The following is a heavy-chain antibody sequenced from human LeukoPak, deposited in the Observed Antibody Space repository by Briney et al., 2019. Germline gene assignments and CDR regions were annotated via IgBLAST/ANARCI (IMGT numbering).Heavy chain of an antibody. CDR2: IYYSGST. D-gene: IGHD3-22*01. CDR3: ARDIAGYYDSSGYRTGAFDI. V-gene: IGHV4-31*03. CDR1: GGSISSGGYY. Sequence: SETLSLTCTVSGGSISSGGYYWSWIRQHPGKGLEWIGYIYYSGSTYYNPSRKSRVTISVDTSKNQFSLKLSSVTAADTAVYYCARDIAGYYDSSGYRTGAFDIWGQGTMVTVSS. J-gene: IGHJ3*02.